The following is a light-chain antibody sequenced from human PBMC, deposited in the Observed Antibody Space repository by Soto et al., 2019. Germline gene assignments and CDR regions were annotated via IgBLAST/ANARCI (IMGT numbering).Light chain of an antibody. CDR3: QQYGSSGT. V-gene: IGKV3-20*01. CDR2: GAS. Sequence: EIVLTQSPGTLSLSPGERATLSCRASQSVSYNLAWYQQKPGQAPRLLIYGASNRATGIPDRFSGSGSGTDITLTISRLEPEDFAVYYCQQYGSSGTFGQGTKVDIK. CDR1: QSVSYN. J-gene: IGKJ1*01.